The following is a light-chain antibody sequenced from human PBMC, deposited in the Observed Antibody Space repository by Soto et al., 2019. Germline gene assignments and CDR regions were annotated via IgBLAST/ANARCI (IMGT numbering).Light chain of an antibody. J-gene: IGLJ3*02. CDR3: AAWDDSLTGWV. CDR2: SND. Sequence: QSMLTQPPSASGTPGQRVTISCSGGTSNIGSNTVNWYQQLPGTAPKLLIYSNDQRPSGVPDRFSGSKSGPSASLAISGLQSEDEADYYCAAWDDSLTGWVFGGGTKVTVL. V-gene: IGLV1-44*01. CDR1: TSNIGSNT.